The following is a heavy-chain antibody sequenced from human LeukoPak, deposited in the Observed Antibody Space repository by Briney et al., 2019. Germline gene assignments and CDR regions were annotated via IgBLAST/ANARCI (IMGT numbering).Heavy chain of an antibody. CDR2: IYTSGST. Sequence: PSETLSLTCTVSGGSISSYYWSWIRQPAGKGLEWIGRIYTSGSTNYNPSLKSRVTISVDTSKNQFSLKLSSVTAADTAVYYCARDHIVVVTAIPADAFDIWGQGTMVTVSS. CDR1: GGSISSYY. CDR3: ARDHIVVVTAIPADAFDI. D-gene: IGHD2-21*02. J-gene: IGHJ3*02. V-gene: IGHV4-4*07.